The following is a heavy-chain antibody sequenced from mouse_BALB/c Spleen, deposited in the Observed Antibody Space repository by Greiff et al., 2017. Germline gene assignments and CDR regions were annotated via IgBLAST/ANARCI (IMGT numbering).Heavy chain of an antibody. J-gene: IGHJ4*01. CDR3: ARGIYYYGSSWAMDY. D-gene: IGHD1-1*01. V-gene: IGHV5-17*02. Sequence: EVNLVESGGGLVQPGGSRKLSCAASGFTFSSFGMHWVRQAPEKGLEWVAYISSGSSTIYYADTVKGRFTISRDNPKNTLFLQMTSLRSEDTAMYYCARGIYYYGSSWAMDYWGQGTSVTVSS. CDR2: ISSGSSTI. CDR1: GFTFSSFG.